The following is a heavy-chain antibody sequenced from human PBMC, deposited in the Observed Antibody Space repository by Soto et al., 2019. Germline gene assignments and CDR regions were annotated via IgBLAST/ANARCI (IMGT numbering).Heavy chain of an antibody. CDR2: IIPIFGTA. J-gene: IGHJ5*02. Sequence: ASVKVSCQASGGTFSSYAISWVRQAPGQGLEWMGGIIPIFGTANYAQKFQGRVTITADKSTSTAYMELSSLRSEDTAVYYCAREHSSSFFDPWGQGTLVTVSS. V-gene: IGHV1-69*06. CDR1: GGTFSSYA. CDR3: AREHSSSFFDP. D-gene: IGHD6-6*01.